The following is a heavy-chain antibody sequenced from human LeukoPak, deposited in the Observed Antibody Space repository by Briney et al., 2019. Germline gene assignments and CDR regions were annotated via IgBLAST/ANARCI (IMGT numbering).Heavy chain of an antibody. D-gene: IGHD3-3*01. CDR3: ARDRVGGTIFDAFDI. V-gene: IGHV4-31*03. J-gene: IGHJ3*02. CDR1: GGSISSGGYY. Sequence: SQTLSLTCTVSGGSISSGGYYWSWIRQHPGKGLEWIGYIYYSGSTYYNPSLKSRVTISVDTSKNQFSLKLSSVTAADTAVYYCARDRVGGTIFDAFDIWGQGTMVTVSS. CDR2: IYYSGST.